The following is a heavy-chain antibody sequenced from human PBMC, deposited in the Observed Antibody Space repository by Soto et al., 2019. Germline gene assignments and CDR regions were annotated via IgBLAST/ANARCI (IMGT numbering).Heavy chain of an antibody. V-gene: IGHV4-39*01. D-gene: IGHD5-18*01. CDR1: GGSISSSSYY. CDR2: IYYSGST. Sequence: TLSLTCTVSGGSISSSSYYWGWIRQPPGKGLEWIGSIYYSGSTYYNPSLKSRVTISVDTSKNQFSLKLSSVTAADTAVYYCAKRGYSYGEGVSDYWGQGTLVTVPS. CDR3: AKRGYSYGEGVSDY. J-gene: IGHJ4*02.